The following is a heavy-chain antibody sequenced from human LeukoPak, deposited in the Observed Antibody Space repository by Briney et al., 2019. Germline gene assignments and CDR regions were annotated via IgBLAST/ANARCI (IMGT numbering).Heavy chain of an antibody. V-gene: IGHV4-39*01. J-gene: IGHJ4*02. D-gene: IGHD3-10*01. CDR2: IYYSGST. Sequence: GSLRLSCAASGFTFSSYSMNWVRQPPGKGLEWIGSIYYSGSTYYNPSLKSRVTISVDTSKNQFSLKLGSVTAADTAVYYCARTEYYYGSGSYYNVPYYFDYWGQGTLVTVSS. CDR1: GFTFSSYSMN. CDR3: ARTEYYYGSGSYYNVPYYFDY.